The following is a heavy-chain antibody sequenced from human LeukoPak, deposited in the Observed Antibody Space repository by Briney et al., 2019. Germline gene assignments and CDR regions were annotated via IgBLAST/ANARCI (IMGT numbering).Heavy chain of an antibody. Sequence: SETLSLTCTVSGGSISSGGYYWSWIRQPPGKGLEWIGYIYHSGSTYYNPSLKSRVTISVDRSKNQFSLKLSSVTAADTAVYYCARGQHSDYYGMDVWGQGTTVTVSS. J-gene: IGHJ6*02. V-gene: IGHV4-30-2*01. D-gene: IGHD5-18*01. CDR1: GGSISSGGYY. CDR3: ARGQHSDYYGMDV. CDR2: IYHSGST.